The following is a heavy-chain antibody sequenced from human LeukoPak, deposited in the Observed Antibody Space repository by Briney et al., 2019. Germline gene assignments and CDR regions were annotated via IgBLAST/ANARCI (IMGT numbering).Heavy chain of an antibody. CDR1: GYTFTSYA. V-gene: IGHV1-2*02. CDR3: ARGDYYGSPKVVAA. D-gene: IGHD3-10*01. CDR2: INPNSGGT. J-gene: IGHJ5*02. Sequence: ASVKVSCKASGYTFTSYAMNWVRQAPGQGLEWMGWINPNSGGTNYAQKFQGRVTMTRDTSISTAYMELSRLRSDNTAVYYCARGDYYGSPKVVAAWGQGTLVTVSS.